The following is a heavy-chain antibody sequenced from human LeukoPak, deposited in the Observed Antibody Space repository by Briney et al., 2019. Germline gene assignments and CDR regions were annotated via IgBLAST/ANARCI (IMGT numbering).Heavy chain of an antibody. V-gene: IGHV4-34*01. Sequence: LETLSLTCAVYAGSFSSYYWSWIRQPPGKGLEWTGEINHSGSTNYNPSLKSRVTISVDTSKIQFSLKLSSVTAADTAVYYCARGRITMANWGQGTLVTVPS. CDR3: ARGRITMAN. CDR2: INHSGST. D-gene: IGHD3-10*01. CDR1: AGSFSSYY. J-gene: IGHJ4*02.